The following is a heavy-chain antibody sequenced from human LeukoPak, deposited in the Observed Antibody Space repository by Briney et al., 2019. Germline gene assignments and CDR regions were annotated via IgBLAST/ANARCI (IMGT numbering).Heavy chain of an antibody. V-gene: IGHV4-59*11. Sequence: NPSETLSLTCTVSGAFTSTHYWSWVRQHLGKGLEWIGYVFYSGNSNYNPSFTSRLTMSVDTSKTQFSLKLTSVTAADTAVYYCARIDPLGYFDLWGQGTLVTLSS. CDR2: VFYSGNS. J-gene: IGHJ4*02. CDR1: GAFTSTHY. CDR3: ARIDPLGYFDL.